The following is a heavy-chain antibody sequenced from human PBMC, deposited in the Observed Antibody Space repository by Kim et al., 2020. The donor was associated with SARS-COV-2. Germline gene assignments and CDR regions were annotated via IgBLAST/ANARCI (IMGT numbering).Heavy chain of an antibody. D-gene: IGHD2-15*01. Sequence: ASVKVSCKASGYTFTSYDINWVRQATGQGLEWMGWMNPNSGNTGYAQKFQGRVTMTRNTPISTAYMELSSLRSEDTAVYYCAREKRGRGYCSGGSCSPLGYWGQGTLVTVSS. CDR2: MNPNSGNT. J-gene: IGHJ4*02. CDR3: AREKRGRGYCSGGSCSPLGY. CDR1: GYTFTSYD. V-gene: IGHV1-8*01.